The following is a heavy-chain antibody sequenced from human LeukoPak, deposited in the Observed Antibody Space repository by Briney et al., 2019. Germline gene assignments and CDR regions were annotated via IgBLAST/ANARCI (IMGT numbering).Heavy chain of an antibody. V-gene: IGHV3-43*02. D-gene: IGHD4-23*01. CDR2: ISGDGGST. J-gene: IGHJ4*02. CDR3: AKDELWGGNSASKFDY. CDR1: GFTFDDYA. Sequence: GGSLRLSCADSGFTFDDYAMHWVRQAPGKGLEWVSLISGDGGSTYYADSVKGRFTISRDNSKNSLYLQMNSLRTEDTALYYCAKDELWGGNSASKFDYWGQGTLVTVSS.